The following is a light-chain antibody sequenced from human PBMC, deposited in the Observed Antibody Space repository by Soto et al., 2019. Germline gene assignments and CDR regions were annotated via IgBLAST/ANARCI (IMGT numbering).Light chain of an antibody. J-gene: IGKJ5*01. CDR3: QQRSNWIT. Sequence: EIVLTQSPATLSLSPGERAPLCCRASQSVSSYLAWYQQKPGQAPRLLIYDASNRATGIPARFSGSGSGTDFTLTISSLEPEDFAVYYCQQRSNWITFGQGTRLEIK. CDR2: DAS. CDR1: QSVSSY. V-gene: IGKV3-11*01.